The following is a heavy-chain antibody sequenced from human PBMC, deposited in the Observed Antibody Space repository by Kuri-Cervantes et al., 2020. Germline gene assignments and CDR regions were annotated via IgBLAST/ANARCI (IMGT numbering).Heavy chain of an antibody. D-gene: IGHD1-26*01. V-gene: IGHV3-30-3*01. CDR3: ARDLGGGSDH. CDR1: GFTFSNAW. J-gene: IGHJ4*02. CDR2: MSYDGSNE. Sequence: GGSLRLSCAASGFTFSNAWMTWIRQAPGKGLEWVAVMSYDGSNEYYADSVRGRFTISRDNSKNTLSVQLNSLRTEDTAVYYCARDLGGGSDHWGQGTLVTVSS.